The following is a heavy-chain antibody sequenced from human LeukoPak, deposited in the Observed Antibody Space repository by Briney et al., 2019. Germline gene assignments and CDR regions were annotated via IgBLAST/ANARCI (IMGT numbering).Heavy chain of an antibody. CDR3: ARYTTRQRAFDI. CDR2: ISSSGSTM. V-gene: IGHV3-48*03. J-gene: IGHJ3*02. Sequence: GGSLRLSCAASGFTFSNYEMNWVRQAPGKGLEWVSYISSSGSTMYYADSVKGRFTTSRDNAKNSLYLQVNSLRAEDTAVYYCARYTTRQRAFDIWGQGTMVTVSS. CDR1: GFTFSNYE. D-gene: IGHD1-26*01.